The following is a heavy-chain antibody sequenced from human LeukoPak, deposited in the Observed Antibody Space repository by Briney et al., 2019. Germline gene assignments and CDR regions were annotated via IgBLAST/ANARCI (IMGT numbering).Heavy chain of an antibody. CDR1: GVTFSNFA. J-gene: IGHJ4*02. D-gene: IGHD3-9*01. Sequence: GASVKVSCKASGVTFSNFAISWVRQAPGQGLEWMGGIIPIFGTANYAQKFQGRVTITADKSTSTAYMELSSLRSEDTAVYYCARGYYDISVDPPTIDYWGQGTLVTVSS. CDR3: ARGYYDISVDPPTIDY. CDR2: IIPIFGTA. V-gene: IGHV1-69*06.